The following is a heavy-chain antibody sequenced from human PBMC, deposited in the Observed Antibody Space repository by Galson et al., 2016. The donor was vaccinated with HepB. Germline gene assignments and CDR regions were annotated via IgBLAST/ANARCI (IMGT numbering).Heavy chain of an antibody. CDR3: AREAPRDHLLWGSFDS. CDR2: ISNSGEIT. D-gene: IGHD2-2*01. CDR1: GFTFSNYA. J-gene: IGHJ4*02. V-gene: IGHV3-23*01. Sequence: SLRLSCAASGFTFSNYAMSWVRQAPGKGLEWVAAISNSGEITFYTDSVRGRFTISRDNAKNTLYLQMNSLRADDTAVYFCAREAPRDHLLWGSFDSWGRGTLVTVSS.